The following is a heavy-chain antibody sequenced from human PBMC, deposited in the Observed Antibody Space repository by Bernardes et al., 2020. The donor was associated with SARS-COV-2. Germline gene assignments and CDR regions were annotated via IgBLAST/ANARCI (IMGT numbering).Heavy chain of an antibody. CDR1: GCSISSSHYY. CDR2: IYYSGNT. V-gene: IGHV4-39*01. J-gene: IGHJ5*02. Sequence: SETLSLTCTVSGCSISSSHYYWGWIRQPPGKGLEWIGSIYYSGNTYYNPSLKSRVTISVDTSKNQFSLKLSSVTAADTAVYYCARRMRWFDPWGQGTLVTVSS. CDR3: ARRMRWFDP.